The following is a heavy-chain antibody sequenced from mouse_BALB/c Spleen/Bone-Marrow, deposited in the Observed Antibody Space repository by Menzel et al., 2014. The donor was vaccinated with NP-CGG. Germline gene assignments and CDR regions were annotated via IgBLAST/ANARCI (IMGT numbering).Heavy chain of an antibody. V-gene: IGHV2-2*02. J-gene: IGHJ2*01. Sequence: QVQLQQSGPGLVQPSQSLSITCTVSGFSLTSYGVHWVRQSPGKGLEWLGVIWSGGSTDHNAAFISRLSISKDNSKSQVFFKMNRLQTKDTAIYYCARGEVRPFDYWGQGTTLTVSS. CDR2: IWSGGST. CDR3: ARGEVRPFDY. CDR1: GFSLTSYG. D-gene: IGHD2-14*01.